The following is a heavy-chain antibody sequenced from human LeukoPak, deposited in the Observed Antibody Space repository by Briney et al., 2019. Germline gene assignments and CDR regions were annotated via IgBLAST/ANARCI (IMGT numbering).Heavy chain of an antibody. D-gene: IGHD3-10*01. CDR1: GGSISSGGYY. CDR2: IYYSGST. Sequence: SETLSLTCTVSGGSISSGGYYWSWIRQHPGKGLEWIGYIYYSGSTYYSPSLKSRVTISVDTSKNQFSLKLSSVTAADTAVYYCTRYYYGSGSYLDYWGQGTLVTVSS. V-gene: IGHV4-31*03. CDR3: TRYYYGSGSYLDY. J-gene: IGHJ4*02.